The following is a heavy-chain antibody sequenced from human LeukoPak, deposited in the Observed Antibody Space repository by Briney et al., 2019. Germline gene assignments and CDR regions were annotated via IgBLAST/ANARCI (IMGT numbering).Heavy chain of an antibody. Sequence: GGSLRLSCVASGFTFSSDGMHWVRQAPGKGLEWVALIWYDGSNKYNADSVRGRCTISRDNYKNTLYLQMKSLRAKDTAVYYCSRSAYNEILSGYLYGIYVWGQGTTVTVSS. J-gene: IGHJ6*02. CDR3: SRSAYNEILSGYLYGIYV. V-gene: IGHV3-33*01. D-gene: IGHD3-9*01. CDR2: IWYDGSNK. CDR1: GFTFSSDG.